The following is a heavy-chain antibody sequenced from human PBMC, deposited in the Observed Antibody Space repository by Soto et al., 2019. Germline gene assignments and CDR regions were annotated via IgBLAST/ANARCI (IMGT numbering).Heavy chain of an antibody. CDR3: ARVVVVPAAGIDY. D-gene: IGHD2-2*01. CDR1: GFTFSSYS. Sequence: EVQLVESGGGLVKPGGSLRLSCAASGFTFSSYSMNWVRQAPGKGLEWVSSISSSSSYIYYADSVKGRFTISRDNAKNSLYLQMNSLRAEDTAVHYCARVVVVPAAGIDYWGQGTLVTVSS. J-gene: IGHJ4*02. V-gene: IGHV3-21*01. CDR2: ISSSSSYI.